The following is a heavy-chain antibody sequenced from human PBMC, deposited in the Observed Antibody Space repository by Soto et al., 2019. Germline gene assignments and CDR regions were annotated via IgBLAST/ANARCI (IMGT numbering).Heavy chain of an antibody. CDR3: AQRGGYCSGGSCLDY. J-gene: IGHJ4*02. Sequence: QVQLVQSGAEVKKPGSSVKVSCKASGGTFSSYTISWVRQAPGQGLEWMGRIIPILGIANYAQKFQGRVTMXXDXSXXTAYMELSSLRSEDTAVYYCAQRGGYCSGGSCLDYWGQGTLVTVSS. CDR2: IIPILGIA. V-gene: IGHV1-69*02. CDR1: GGTFSSYT. D-gene: IGHD2-15*01.